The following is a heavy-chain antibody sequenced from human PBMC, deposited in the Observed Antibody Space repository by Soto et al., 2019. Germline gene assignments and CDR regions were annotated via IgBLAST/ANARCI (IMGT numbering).Heavy chain of an antibody. Sequence: SVKVSCKASAGTFNNYGITWVRQAPGQGLEWMGGIIPIFDSANYAQKFQGRITITADESTSTAYMELSSLRSEDTAVYYCARLGSGSYYNPDFWAPVDYYYYGMDVWGQGTTVTVSS. CDR3: ARLGSGSYYNPDFWAPVDYYYYGMDV. J-gene: IGHJ6*02. V-gene: IGHV1-69*13. CDR2: IIPIFDSA. CDR1: AGTFNNYG. D-gene: IGHD3-10*01.